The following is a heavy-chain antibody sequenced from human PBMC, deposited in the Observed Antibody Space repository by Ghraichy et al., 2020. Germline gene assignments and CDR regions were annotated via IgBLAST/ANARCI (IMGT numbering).Heavy chain of an antibody. Sequence: SETLSLTCTVSGGSISSSSYYWGWIRQPPGKGLEWIGSIYYSGSTYYNPSLKSRVTISVDTSKNQFSLKLSSVTAADTAVYYCARHFSGSKSVGYFDYWGQGTLVTVSS. CDR3: ARHFSGSKSVGYFDY. D-gene: IGHD6-19*01. CDR2: IYYSGST. J-gene: IGHJ4*02. CDR1: GGSISSSSYY. V-gene: IGHV4-39*01.